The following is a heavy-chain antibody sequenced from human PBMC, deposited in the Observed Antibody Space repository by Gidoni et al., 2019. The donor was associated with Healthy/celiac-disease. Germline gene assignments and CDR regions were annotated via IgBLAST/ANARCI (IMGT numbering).Heavy chain of an antibody. Sequence: EVQLVESGGGLVKPGGSLRLSCAASGFTFSSYSMNWVRQAPGKGLEWVSSISSSSSYIYYADSVKGRFTISRDNAKNSLYLQMNSLRAEDTAVYYCARSWHSMIVVSTDYWGQGTLVTVSS. J-gene: IGHJ4*02. V-gene: IGHV3-21*01. CDR3: ARSWHSMIVVSTDY. D-gene: IGHD3-22*01. CDR2: ISSSSSYI. CDR1: GFTFSSYS.